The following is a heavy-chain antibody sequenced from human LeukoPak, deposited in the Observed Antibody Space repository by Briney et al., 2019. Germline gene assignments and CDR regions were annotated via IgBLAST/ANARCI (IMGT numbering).Heavy chain of an antibody. Sequence: GGSLRLSCAASGFTLTSYTMNWVRQAPGRGPEWISYISIDSGTMHYADSVKGRFTISRDNAKNSLFLQVNSLRDDDTAVYYCVRDDGWAFDYWGQGTRVTVSS. V-gene: IGHV3-48*02. J-gene: IGHJ4*02. CDR2: ISIDSGTM. CDR1: GFTLTSYT. CDR3: VRDDGWAFDY. D-gene: IGHD1-26*01.